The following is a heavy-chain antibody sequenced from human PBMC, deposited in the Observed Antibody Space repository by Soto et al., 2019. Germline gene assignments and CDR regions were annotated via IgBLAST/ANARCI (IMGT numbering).Heavy chain of an antibody. J-gene: IGHJ4*02. D-gene: IGHD2-15*01. Sequence: GGSLRLSCAASGFTFSSYAMGWVRQGPGKGLEWVAVVSIGGSTHYADSVRGRFTISRDNSKNTLSLQMNSLTAEDTAVYFCAKRRGAGGHFDYWGQGALVTVSS. CDR2: VSIGGST. CDR3: AKRRGAGGHFDY. V-gene: IGHV3-23*01. CDR1: GFTFSSYA.